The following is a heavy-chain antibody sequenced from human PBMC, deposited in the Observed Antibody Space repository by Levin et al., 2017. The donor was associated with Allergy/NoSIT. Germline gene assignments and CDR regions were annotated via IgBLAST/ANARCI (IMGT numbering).Heavy chain of an antibody. V-gene: IGHV4-38-2*02. CDR3: TREAVVAAAPHYFDS. CDR2: IFHTGTS. CDR1: SFSITGDHY. D-gene: IGHD2-15*01. J-gene: IGHJ4*02. Sequence: SETLSLTCVISSFSITGDHYWAWVRQPPGKGLEWIGSIFHTGTSYYNPSLKSRVTISVDTSNNRFSVKLTSVTAADTAVYYCTREAVVAAAPHYFDSWGQGILVSVSS.